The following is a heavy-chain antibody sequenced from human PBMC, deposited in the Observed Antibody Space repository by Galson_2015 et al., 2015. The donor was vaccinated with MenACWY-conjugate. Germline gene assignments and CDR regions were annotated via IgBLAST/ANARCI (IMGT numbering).Heavy chain of an antibody. V-gene: IGHV3-23*01. CDR2: ITTTGETA. D-gene: IGHD2-2*01. CDR1: GFTFSSHA. CDR3: ARDTPGGFMPDF. Sequence: SLRLSCATSGFTFSSHAMNWVRQAPGEGLKWVSSITTTGETAYYADSVKGRFTISRDTSKNTVYLQMNSLRADDTAIYYCARDTPGGFMPDFWGQGTLVTVSS. J-gene: IGHJ4*02.